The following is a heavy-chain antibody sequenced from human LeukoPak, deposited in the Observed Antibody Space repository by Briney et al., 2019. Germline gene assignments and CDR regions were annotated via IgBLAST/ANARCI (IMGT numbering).Heavy chain of an antibody. J-gene: IGHJ3*02. Sequence: ASVKVSCKASGYTFTSYGISWVRQAPGRGLEWMGWISAYNGNTNYAQKLQGRVTMTTDTSTSTAYMELRSLRSDDTAVYYCARHLLTGDYDAFDIWGQGTMVSVSS. D-gene: IGHD7-27*01. V-gene: IGHV1-18*01. CDR1: GYTFTSYG. CDR2: ISAYNGNT. CDR3: ARHLLTGDYDAFDI.